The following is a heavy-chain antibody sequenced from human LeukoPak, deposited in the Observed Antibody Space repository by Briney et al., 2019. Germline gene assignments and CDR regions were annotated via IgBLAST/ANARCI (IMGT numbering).Heavy chain of an antibody. V-gene: IGHV4-59*01. J-gene: IGHJ2*01. CDR1: GGSISSYY. CDR3: ARDCSGGSCYSNWYFDL. Sequence: SETLSLTCTVSGGSISSYYWNWIRQPPGKGLEWIGNIYYSGSTNYNPSLKSRVTISVDTSKNQFSLKLSSVTAADTAVYYRARDCSGGSCYSNWYFDLWGRGTLVTVSS. CDR2: IYYSGST. D-gene: IGHD2-15*01.